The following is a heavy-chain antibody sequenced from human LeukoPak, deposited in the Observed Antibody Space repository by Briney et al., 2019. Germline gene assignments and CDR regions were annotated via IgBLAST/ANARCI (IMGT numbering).Heavy chain of an antibody. CDR1: GGSVNNYY. CDR2: IYRGST. J-gene: IGHJ4*02. Sequence: SETLSLTCTVSGGSVNNYYWSWIRQPPGKGLDWIGYIYRGSTKYNPSLKSRVTISMDTPQNQISLKLISVTAADTAVYYCAGHAAISAAGTAPFDNWGQGTLVTVSS. CDR3: AGHAAISAAGTAPFDN. D-gene: IGHD6-13*01. V-gene: IGHV4-59*08.